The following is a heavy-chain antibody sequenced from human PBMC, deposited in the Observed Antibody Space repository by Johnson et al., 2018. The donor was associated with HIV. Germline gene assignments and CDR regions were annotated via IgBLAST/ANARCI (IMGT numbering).Heavy chain of an antibody. J-gene: IGHJ3*02. V-gene: IGHV3-13*01. Sequence: EVQLVESGGGVVQPGGSLRLSCAASGFTFSSYDMHWVRQATGKGLEWVSAIVTTGDTYYPGSVKGRFTISRENAKNSLYLQMNSLRAGDTAVYYCARGVYSVAGTGDAFDIWGQGTMVTVSS. D-gene: IGHD6-19*01. CDR1: GFTFSSYD. CDR3: ARGVYSVAGTGDAFDI. CDR2: IVTTGDT.